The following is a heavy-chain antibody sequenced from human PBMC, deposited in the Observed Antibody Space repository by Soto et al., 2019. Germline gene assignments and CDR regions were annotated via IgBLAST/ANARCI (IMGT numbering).Heavy chain of an antibody. V-gene: IGHV3-64D*06. J-gene: IGHJ4*02. Sequence: GGSLRLSCSASGFTFSSYAMHWVRQAPGKGLEYVSSISTNGGSTHYADSVKGRFTISRDNSKSTLYLQMSSLRPEDTAVYYCVKGYGSGTYYVEYFDYWGQGTLVTVSS. CDR1: GFTFSSYA. D-gene: IGHD3-10*01. CDR2: ISTNGGST. CDR3: VKGYGSGTYYVEYFDY.